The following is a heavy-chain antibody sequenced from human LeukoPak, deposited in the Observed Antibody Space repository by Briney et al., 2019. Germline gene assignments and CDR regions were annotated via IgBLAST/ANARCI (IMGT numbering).Heavy chain of an antibody. CDR3: ARGYSSGSSXIFGY. CDR2: IYPGDSDT. J-gene: IGHJ4*02. CDR1: GYYFTNYW. D-gene: IGHD3-10*01. Sequence: GESLKISCKGSGYYFTNYWIGWVRQMPGKGLEWMGIIYPGDSDTSYSPSFQGQVTISADKSLSTAYLQWSSLRASDSAIYYCARGYSSGSSXIFGYWGQGXLXXXSS. V-gene: IGHV5-51*01.